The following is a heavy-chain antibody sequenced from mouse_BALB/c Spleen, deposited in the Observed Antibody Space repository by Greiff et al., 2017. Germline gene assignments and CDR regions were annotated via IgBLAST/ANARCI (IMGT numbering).Heavy chain of an antibody. D-gene: IGHD1-1*01. CDR2: IDPANGNT. Sequence: VQLQQSGAELVKPGASVKLSCTASGFNIKDTYMHWVKQRPEQGLEWIGRIDPANGNTKYDPKFQGKATITADTSSNTAYLQLSSLTSEDTAVYYCARDHYYGSSYNAMDYWGQGTSVTVAS. V-gene: IGHV14-3*02. J-gene: IGHJ4*01. CDR1: GFNIKDTY. CDR3: ARDHYYGSSYNAMDY.